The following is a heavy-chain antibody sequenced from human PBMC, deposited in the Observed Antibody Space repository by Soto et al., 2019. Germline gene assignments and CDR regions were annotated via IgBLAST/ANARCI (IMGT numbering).Heavy chain of an antibody. Sequence: GESLKISCKGSGYSFTSYWIGWVRQMPGKGLEWMGIIYPGDSDARYSPSFQGQVTISADKSISTAYLQWSSLKASDTAMYYCAGGGVRGVITRTRDYYGMDVWGQGTTVTVSS. D-gene: IGHD3-10*01. V-gene: IGHV5-51*01. CDR2: IYPGDSDA. CDR1: GYSFTSYW. J-gene: IGHJ6*02. CDR3: AGGGVRGVITRTRDYYGMDV.